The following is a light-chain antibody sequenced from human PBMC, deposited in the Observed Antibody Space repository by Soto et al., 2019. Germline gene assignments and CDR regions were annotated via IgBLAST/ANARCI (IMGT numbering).Light chain of an antibody. CDR2: RAS. CDR1: QGINNY. CDR3: QQFSSYPRT. J-gene: IGKJ1*01. V-gene: IGKV1-9*01. Sequence: DIQLTQSPSFLSASVGDRVTITCRASQGINNYLVWYQQKPGKAPNLLIYRASTLQSGVPSRFSGSGSGTEFTLTISSLQPEDFATYYCQQFSSYPRTFGQGTKVEIK.